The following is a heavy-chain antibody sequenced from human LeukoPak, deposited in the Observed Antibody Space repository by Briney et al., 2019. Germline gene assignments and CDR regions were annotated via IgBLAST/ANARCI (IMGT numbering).Heavy chain of an antibody. CDR3: VRHIAFGKGAYDY. J-gene: IGHJ4*02. V-gene: IGHV4-59*08. Sequence: PSETLPLTCSVAGASLVEYYWSWVRQSPRKGLEWIGYISKRGATNFNPSLAGRITISEDTSRNQFSLSLTSMTAADAAVYYCVRHIAFGKGAYDYWSPGTLVTVSS. CDR2: ISKRGAT. D-gene: IGHD2-21*01. CDR1: GASLVEYY.